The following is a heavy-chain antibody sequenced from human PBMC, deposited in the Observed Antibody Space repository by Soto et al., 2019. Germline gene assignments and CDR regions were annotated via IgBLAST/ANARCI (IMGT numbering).Heavy chain of an antibody. Sequence: GGSLRLSCAASGFTFSSYGMHWVRQAPGKGLEWVAVIWYDGSNKYYADSVKGRFTISRDNSKNTLYLQMNSLRAEETAVYYCAREMVYATEYYYYYGMDVWGQGTTVTVSS. J-gene: IGHJ6*02. V-gene: IGHV3-33*01. CDR1: GFTFSSYG. CDR2: IWYDGSNK. D-gene: IGHD2-8*01. CDR3: AREMVYATEYYYYYGMDV.